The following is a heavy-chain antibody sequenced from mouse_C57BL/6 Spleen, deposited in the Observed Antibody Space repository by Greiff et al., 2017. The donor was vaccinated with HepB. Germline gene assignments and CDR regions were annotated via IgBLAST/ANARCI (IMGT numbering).Heavy chain of an antibody. V-gene: IGHV1-81*01. CDR1: GYTFTSYG. CDR3: AISGGCEYYFDY. Sequence: QVQLQQSGAELARPGASVKLSCKASGYTFTSYGISWVKQRTGQGLEWIGEIYPGSGNTYYNEKFKGKATLTADKSSSTAYMALRSLTSEDSAVYVCAISGGCEYYFDYWGQGTTLTVSS. CDR2: IYPGSGNT. J-gene: IGHJ2*01.